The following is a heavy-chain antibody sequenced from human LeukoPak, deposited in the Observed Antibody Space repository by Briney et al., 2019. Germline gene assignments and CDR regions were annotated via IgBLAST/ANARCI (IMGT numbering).Heavy chain of an antibody. Sequence: GGSLRLSCAASGFTFSSHEMNWVRQAPGKGLEWVSYISSRGTTIYYADSVKGRFTISRDNAKNSLYLQMNSLRAEDTAVYYCAGGGYCSSSICYSLNAFDIWGQGTMFTV. CDR2: ISSRGTTI. CDR1: GFTFSSHE. D-gene: IGHD2-2*01. V-gene: IGHV3-48*03. J-gene: IGHJ3*02. CDR3: AGGGYCSSSICYSLNAFDI.